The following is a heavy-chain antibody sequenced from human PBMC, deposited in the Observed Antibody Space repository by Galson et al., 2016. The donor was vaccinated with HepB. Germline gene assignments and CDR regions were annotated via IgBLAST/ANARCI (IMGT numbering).Heavy chain of an antibody. D-gene: IGHD6-19*01. CDR2: IDSSRTIT. CDR3: AKDRYSSGWYRALDY. CDR1: GSTFSDYY. V-gene: IGHV3-11*01. J-gene: IGHJ4*01. Sequence: SLRLSCAASGSTFSDYYMSWVRQPPGKGLEYIAYIDSSRTITYYADSVKGRFTISRDNGRNSLYLQMNSLRGEDTAFYFCAKDRYSSGWYRALDYWGHGILVTVSS.